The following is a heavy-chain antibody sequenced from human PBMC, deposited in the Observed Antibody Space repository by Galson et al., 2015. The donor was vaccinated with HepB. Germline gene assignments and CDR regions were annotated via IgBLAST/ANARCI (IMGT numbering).Heavy chain of an antibody. V-gene: IGHV3-48*02. CDR2: ISSNSGNTV. CDR3: ARNGSAFDI. CDR1: GFTLSSYS. Sequence: SLRLSCAASGFTLSSYSMDWVRQAPGKGLEWVAYISSNSGNTVYYAGSVKGRFTISRDNAKNSLYLQMNSLSDEDTAVYYCARNGSAFDIWGQGTMVTVSS. J-gene: IGHJ3*02. D-gene: IGHD2-8*01.